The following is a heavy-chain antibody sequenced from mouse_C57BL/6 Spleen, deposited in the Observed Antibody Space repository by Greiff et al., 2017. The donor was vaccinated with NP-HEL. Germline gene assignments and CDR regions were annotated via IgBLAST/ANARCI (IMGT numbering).Heavy chain of an antibody. D-gene: IGHD3-1*01. CDR2: ISSGGSYT. CDR1: GFTFSNYG. Sequence: VQLKESGGDLVKPGGSLKLSCAASGFTFSNYGMSWVRQTPDKRLEWFATISSGGSYTYYPDSVKGRFTISRDNAKNTLYLQMSSLKSEDTAMYYCARLGFAYWGQGTLVTVSA. V-gene: IGHV5-6*01. CDR3: ARLGFAY. J-gene: IGHJ3*01.